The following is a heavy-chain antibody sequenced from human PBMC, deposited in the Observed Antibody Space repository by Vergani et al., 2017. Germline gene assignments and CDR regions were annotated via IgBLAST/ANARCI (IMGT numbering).Heavy chain of an antibody. D-gene: IGHD6-19*01. J-gene: IGHJ4*02. Sequence: QVQLVQSGAEVKKPGASVKVSCRASGYTFTNYALNWVRQAPGQGLEWMGRIIPIFGTAKYAQKFQGRVTITADESTSTAYMELSSLRSEDTAVYYCARDPSIAVAGTISDYWGQGTLVTVSS. CDR3: ARDPSIAVAGTISDY. CDR1: GYTFTNYA. V-gene: IGHV1-69*13. CDR2: IIPIFGTA.